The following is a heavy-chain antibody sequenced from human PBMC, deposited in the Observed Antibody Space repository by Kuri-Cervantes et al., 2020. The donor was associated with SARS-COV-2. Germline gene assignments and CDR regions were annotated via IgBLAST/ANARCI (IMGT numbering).Heavy chain of an antibody. V-gene: IGHV2-5*01. CDR2: IYWNDDK. D-gene: IGHD3-3*01. CDR1: GFSLSTSGVG. CDR3: AHSEPRQKYYDFWRGTQPWYFDY. Sequence: SGPTLVKPTQTLTLTCTFSGFSLSTSGVGVGWIRQPPGKALEWLALIYWNDDKRYSPSLKSRLTITKDTSKNQVVLTMTNMDPVDTATYYCAHSEPRQKYYDFWRGTQPWYFDYWGHGTLVTVSS. J-gene: IGHJ4*01.